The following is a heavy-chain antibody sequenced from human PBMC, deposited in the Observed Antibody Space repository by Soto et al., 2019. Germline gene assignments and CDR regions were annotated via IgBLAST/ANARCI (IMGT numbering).Heavy chain of an antibody. Sequence: QVTVKESGPVLVKPTETLTLTCTVSGFSLSNAGLGVSWIRQPPVKALESLAHIFSNDEKSYSTSLKSRLTISKDTSKSQVVLIMTNMDPVDTATYYCASTYSTSWYWFDPWGHGTLVTVSS. V-gene: IGHV2-26*04. CDR1: GFSLSNAGLG. J-gene: IGHJ5*02. D-gene: IGHD6-13*01. CDR2: IFSNDEK. CDR3: ASTYSTSWYWFDP.